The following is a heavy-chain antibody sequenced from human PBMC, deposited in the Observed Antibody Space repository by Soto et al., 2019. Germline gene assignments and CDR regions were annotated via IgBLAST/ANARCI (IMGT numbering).Heavy chain of an antibody. CDR3: ARTRTYDFWSGYYRYYFDY. Sequence: SVKVSCKVSGGTFSSYAISWVRQAPGQGLEWMGGIIPIFGTANYAQKFQGRVTITADESTSTAYMELSSLRSEDTAVYYCARTRTYDFWSGYYRYYFDYWGKGPLVTVSS. J-gene: IGHJ4*02. D-gene: IGHD3-3*01. CDR2: IIPIFGTA. CDR1: GGTFSSYA. V-gene: IGHV1-69*13.